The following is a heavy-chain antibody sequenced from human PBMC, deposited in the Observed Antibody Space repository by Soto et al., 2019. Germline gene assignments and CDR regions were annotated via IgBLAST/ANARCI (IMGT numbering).Heavy chain of an antibody. CDR1: GLSFSGSA. D-gene: IGHD2-21*01. CDR3: TRHNIFVWSVN. Sequence: PGGSLRLSCVASGLSFSGSAMHWVRQASGKGLEWVGRIRSSAANYATAYAASVKGRFTISRDDSKNTAYLQMNSLKTEDTAVYYCTRHNIFVWSVNWGQGTMVTVSS. V-gene: IGHV3-73*01. J-gene: IGHJ3*01. CDR2: IRSSAANYAT.